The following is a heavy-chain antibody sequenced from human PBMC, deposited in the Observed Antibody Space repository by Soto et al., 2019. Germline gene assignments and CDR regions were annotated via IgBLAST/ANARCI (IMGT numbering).Heavy chain of an antibody. CDR2: ISYDGSNK. Sequence: GGSLRLSCAASGFTFSSYAMHWVRQAPGKGLEWVAVISYDGSNKYYADSVKGRFTISRDNSKNTLYLQMNSLRAEDTAVYYCARGFCSSTSCPGGNYYYYYSMDVWGQGTTVTVSS. D-gene: IGHD2-2*01. CDR1: GFTFSSYA. V-gene: IGHV3-30-3*01. CDR3: ARGFCSSTSCPGGNYYYYYSMDV. J-gene: IGHJ6*02.